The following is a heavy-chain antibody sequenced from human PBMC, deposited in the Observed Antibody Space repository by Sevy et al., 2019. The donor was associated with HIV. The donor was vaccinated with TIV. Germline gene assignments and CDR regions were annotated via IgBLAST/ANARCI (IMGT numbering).Heavy chain of an antibody. CDR2: INNSGGST. CDR3: ASAYGDYEDY. CDR1: GFTVNTYA. D-gene: IGHD4-17*01. J-gene: IGHJ4*02. Sequence: GGSLRLSCAVSGFTVNTYAMSWVRQAPGKGLEWVAVINNSGGSTDYADSVRGRFSISRDNPNVYLEMNSLRVEDTAVYYCASAYGDYEDYWGQGTLVTVSS. V-gene: IGHV3-23*01.